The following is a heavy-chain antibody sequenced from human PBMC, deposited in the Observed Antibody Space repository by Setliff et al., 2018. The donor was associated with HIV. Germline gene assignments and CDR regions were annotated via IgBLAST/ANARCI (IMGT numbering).Heavy chain of an antibody. CDR3: ARESSSGAFDI. J-gene: IGHJ3*02. CDR1: GYTFSSYD. V-gene: IGHV1-8*02. CDR2: MNPNSGNT. Sequence: GASVKVSCKASGYTFSSYDINWVRQATGQGLEWMGWMNPNSGNTGYAQKFQGRVTMTRNTSIRTAYMELSSLRFEDTAVYYCARESSSGAFDIWGQGTMVTVSS. D-gene: IGHD3-10*01.